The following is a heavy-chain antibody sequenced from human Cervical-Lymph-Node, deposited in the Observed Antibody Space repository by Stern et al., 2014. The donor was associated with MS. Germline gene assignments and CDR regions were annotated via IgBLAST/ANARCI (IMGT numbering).Heavy chain of an antibody. Sequence: QVQLQESGPGLVKPSQTLSLTCTVSGGSISSGSYYWSWIRQPAGKGLEWIGRIYTSGSTNYNPSLKSRVTISVDTSKTQFPLKLSSVTAADTAVYYCAREFDYWGQGTLVTVSS. CDR3: AREFDY. V-gene: IGHV4-61*02. J-gene: IGHJ4*02. CDR1: GGSISSGSYY. CDR2: IYTSGST.